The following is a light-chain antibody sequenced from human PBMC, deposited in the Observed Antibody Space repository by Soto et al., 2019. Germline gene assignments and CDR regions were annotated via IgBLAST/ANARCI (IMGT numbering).Light chain of an antibody. V-gene: IGKV3-20*01. J-gene: IGKJ4*01. CDR3: QQYGGSPLT. CDR2: GAS. CDR1: QSVTSTY. Sequence: EIVLTQSPGTLSLSPGERATLSCRASQSVTSTYLAWYQQKPGQAPRLLIYGASNRATGIPDRFTGSGSGTDFTITISRLEPEDFAVYYCQQYGGSPLTFGGGTKVEIK.